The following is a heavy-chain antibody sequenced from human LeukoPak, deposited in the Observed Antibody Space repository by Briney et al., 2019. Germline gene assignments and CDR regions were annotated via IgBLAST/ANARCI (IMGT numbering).Heavy chain of an antibody. CDR2: IRSKTNNYAT. D-gene: IGHD2-15*01. Sequence: PGGSLKLSCAASGFTFSGSAMHWVRQASGKGLEWVGRIRSKTNNYATAYAASVKGRFTISRDDSKDTASLQMNSLKTEHTAVYFWTKHEWPCSGRRCYSRPGSWGQGPLVT. CDR3: TKHEWPCSGRRCYSRPGS. V-gene: IGHV3-73*01. J-gene: IGHJ5*02. CDR1: GFTFSGSA.